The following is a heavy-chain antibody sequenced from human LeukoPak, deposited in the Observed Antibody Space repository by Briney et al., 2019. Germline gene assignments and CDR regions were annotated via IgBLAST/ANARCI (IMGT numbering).Heavy chain of an antibody. J-gene: IGHJ5*02. D-gene: IGHD4-11*01. CDR3: AKDRYSNNGNWFDP. V-gene: IGHV3-23*01. Sequence: GGSLRLSCVASGFNFSDYAMNWVRQAPGKGLEWVSAISGSGGTTHYADSVKGRFAISRDNSKNTLSLQMSHLRHEDTARYYCAKDRYSNNGNWFDPWGQGTQATVFS. CDR1: GFNFSDYA. CDR2: ISGSGGTT.